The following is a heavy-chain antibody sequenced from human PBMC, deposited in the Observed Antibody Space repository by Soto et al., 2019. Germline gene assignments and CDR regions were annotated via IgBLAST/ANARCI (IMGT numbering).Heavy chain of an antibody. CDR3: VYRDFGDYFLQF. CDR1: GFSLTTQGVH. J-gene: IGHJ4*02. D-gene: IGHD4-17*01. CDR2: IYWDDKE. V-gene: IGHV2-5*02. Sequence: QITLKESGPTLVTPTQTLTLTCTFSGFSLTTQGVHVGWIRQPPGKALELLALIYWDDKEVYSPSLKNRLTITKDTSKSQVVLTLATMDPVDTATYYCVYRDFGDYFLQFWGQGILVNVSS.